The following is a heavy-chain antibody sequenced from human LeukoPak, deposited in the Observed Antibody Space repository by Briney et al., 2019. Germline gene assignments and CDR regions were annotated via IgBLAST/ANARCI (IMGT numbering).Heavy chain of an antibody. V-gene: IGHV4-34*01. Sequence: PSETLSLTCAVYDGSFSGYYWSWIRQPPGKGLEWIGEINHSGSTNYNPSLKSRVTISLDTSKSQFSLKLSSVTAADTAVYYCARDRRWSGYYILFDYWGQGTLVTVSS. CDR1: DGSFSGYY. J-gene: IGHJ4*02. CDR2: INHSGST. D-gene: IGHD3-3*01. CDR3: ARDRRWSGYYILFDY.